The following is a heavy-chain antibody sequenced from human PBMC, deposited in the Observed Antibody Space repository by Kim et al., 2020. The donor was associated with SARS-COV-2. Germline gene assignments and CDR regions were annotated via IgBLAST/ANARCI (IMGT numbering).Heavy chain of an antibody. V-gene: IGHV3-30*04. CDR2: ISYDGSNK. CDR3: ARVAPAAAAFDY. D-gene: IGHD6-13*01. Sequence: GGSLRLSCAASGFTFSSYAMHWVRQAPGKGLEWVAVISYDGSNKYYADSVKGRFTISRDNSKNTLYLQMNSLRAEDTAVYYCARVAPAAAAFDYWGQGTLVTVS. J-gene: IGHJ4*02. CDR1: GFTFSSYA.